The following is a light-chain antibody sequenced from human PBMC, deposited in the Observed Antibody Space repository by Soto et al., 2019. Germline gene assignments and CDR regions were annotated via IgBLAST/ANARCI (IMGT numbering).Light chain of an antibody. Sequence: EIVLTQSPATLSSSPGERATLSCRASQSVSSDFAWYQQKPGQVPRLLIYDASNRATGIPARFSGSGSGTDFTLTISSLEPEDFATYYCQQTYNSPETFGQGTKVEI. J-gene: IGKJ1*01. CDR3: QQTYNSPET. CDR1: QSVSSD. CDR2: DAS. V-gene: IGKV3-11*01.